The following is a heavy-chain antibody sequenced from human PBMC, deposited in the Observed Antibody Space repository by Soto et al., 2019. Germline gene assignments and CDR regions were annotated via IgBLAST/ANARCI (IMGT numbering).Heavy chain of an antibody. CDR3: ARLTQYTIFGVVINH. D-gene: IGHD3-3*01. CDR1: GGSISSGDYY. Sequence: PSETLSLTCTVSGGSISSGDYYWSWIRQPPGKGLEWIGYIYYSGSTYYNPSLKSRVTISVDTSKNQFSLKLSSVTAADTAVYYCARLTQYTIFGVVINHWGQGTLVTVSS. CDR2: IYYSGST. V-gene: IGHV4-30-4*01. J-gene: IGHJ5*02.